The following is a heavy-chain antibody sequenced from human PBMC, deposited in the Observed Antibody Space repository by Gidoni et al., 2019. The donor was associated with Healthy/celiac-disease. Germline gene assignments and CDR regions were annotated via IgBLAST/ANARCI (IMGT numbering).Heavy chain of an antibody. Sequence: QVQLVESGGGVVQPGRSLRLSCAASGFTFSSYAMHWVRQAPGKGLEWVAVISYDGSNKYYADSVKGRFTISRDNSKNTLYLQMNSLRAEDTAVYYCARSPHGPHAYGMDVWGQGTTVTVSS. CDR2: ISYDGSNK. J-gene: IGHJ6*02. V-gene: IGHV3-30-3*01. CDR3: ARSPHGPHAYGMDV. CDR1: GFTFSSYA.